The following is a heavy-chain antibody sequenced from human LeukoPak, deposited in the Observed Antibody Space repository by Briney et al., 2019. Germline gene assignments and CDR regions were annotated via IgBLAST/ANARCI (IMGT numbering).Heavy chain of an antibody. CDR3: AREASSGWKPAADY. V-gene: IGHV1-2*02. Sequence: GASVEVSCKASGYTFTGYYMHWVRQAPGQGLERMGWINPNSGGTNYAQKFQGRVTMTRDTSISTAYMELSRLRSDDTAVYYCAREASSGWKPAADYWGQGTLVTVSS. D-gene: IGHD6-19*01. CDR2: INPNSGGT. CDR1: GYTFTGYY. J-gene: IGHJ4*02.